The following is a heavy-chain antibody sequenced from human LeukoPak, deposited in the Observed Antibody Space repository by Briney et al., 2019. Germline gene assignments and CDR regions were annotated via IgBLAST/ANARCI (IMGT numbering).Heavy chain of an antibody. J-gene: IGHJ4*02. V-gene: IGHV3-30*02. CDR2: TRYDGSDK. CDR3: AKDHHCTSATCYTHEFDY. Sequence: PGGSLRLSCTASGFIFSYYGMHWVRQAPGKGLEWVAFTRYDGSDKYYADSVKGRFTISRDNSKNTLYLQMNSLRPEDTAMYFCAKDHHCTSATCYTHEFDYWGQGILVTVSS. D-gene: IGHD2-2*02. CDR1: GFIFSYYG.